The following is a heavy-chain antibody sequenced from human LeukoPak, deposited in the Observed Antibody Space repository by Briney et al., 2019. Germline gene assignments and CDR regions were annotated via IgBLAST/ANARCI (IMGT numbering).Heavy chain of an antibody. Sequence: GGSLRLSCAASGITFTNYAMSWVRQAPGEGLEWVSSISVSGGITYYADSVKGRFTISRDNSKNTLYLQMNSLRAEDTAIYYCAGGSGHGFGHWESWGQGTLVTASS. V-gene: IGHV3-23*01. CDR1: GITFTNYA. J-gene: IGHJ5*02. CDR2: ISVSGGIT. CDR3: AGGSGHGFGHWES. D-gene: IGHD3/OR15-3a*01.